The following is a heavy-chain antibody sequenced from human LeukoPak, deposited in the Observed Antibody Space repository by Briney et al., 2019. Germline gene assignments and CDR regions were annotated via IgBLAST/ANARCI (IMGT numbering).Heavy chain of an antibody. CDR3: VKEVRGKSYGDF. D-gene: IGHD3-16*01. CDR1: GFTFNNCA. J-gene: IGHJ4*02. Sequence: GGSLRLSCAASGFTFNNCAMSWVRQAPGKGLEWVSAISDGGDITYYADSVEGRFTISRDNSKNTVALQMNSLRAEDTALYYCVKEVRGKSYGDFWGQGTLVTVSS. V-gene: IGHV3-23*01. CDR2: ISDGGDIT.